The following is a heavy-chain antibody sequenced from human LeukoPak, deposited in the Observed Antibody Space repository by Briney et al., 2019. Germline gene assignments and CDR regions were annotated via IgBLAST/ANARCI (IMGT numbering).Heavy chain of an antibody. CDR3: AKTAVDTAMWGSHVDC. D-gene: IGHD5-18*01. Sequence: GGSLRLSCAASGFTFSSYGMHWVRQAPGKGLEWVAVMSSDGTTKYYADSVKGRFTISRDNSKNTLYLQMNSLRPEDTAMYYCAKTAVDTAMWGSHVDCWGQGTLVTVSS. CDR2: MSSDGTTK. V-gene: IGHV3-30*18. J-gene: IGHJ4*02. CDR1: GFTFSSYG.